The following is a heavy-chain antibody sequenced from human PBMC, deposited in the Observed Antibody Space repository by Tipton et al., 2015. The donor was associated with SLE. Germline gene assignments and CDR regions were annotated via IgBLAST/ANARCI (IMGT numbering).Heavy chain of an antibody. CDR3: ARMGLCTTTTCNEGAFDV. Sequence: TLSLTCAVSGVSITSGTHYWSWIRQPAGKGLEWIGRIYSSGSTNYNPSLKSRVTLSVDTSKNQFSLKLTFVSAADTAIYYCARMGLCTTTTCNEGAFDVWGQGSMVTVSS. V-gene: IGHV4-61*02. J-gene: IGHJ3*01. D-gene: IGHD2-2*01. CDR2: IYSSGST. CDR1: GVSITSGTHY.